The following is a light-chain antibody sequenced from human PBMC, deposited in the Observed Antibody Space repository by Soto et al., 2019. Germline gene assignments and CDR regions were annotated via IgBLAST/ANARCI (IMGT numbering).Light chain of an antibody. CDR1: QSVSSN. V-gene: IGKV3-15*01. J-gene: IGKJ2*01. CDR2: GAS. Sequence: EIVMTQSPATLSVSPGERDTLSCRASQSVSSNLAWYQQKPGQAHRLLIYGASTRATGIPARFSGSGSGTEFTLTVRSLQSEDFAIYYCQQYNDWPLYTFGQGTKLEIK. CDR3: QQYNDWPLYT.